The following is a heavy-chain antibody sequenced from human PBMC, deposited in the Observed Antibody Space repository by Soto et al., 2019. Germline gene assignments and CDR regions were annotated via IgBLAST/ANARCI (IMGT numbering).Heavy chain of an antibody. D-gene: IGHD2-15*01. Sequence: SETLSLTCTVSGGSISSYYWSWIRQPPGKGLEWIGYMYYGGRTNYNPSLKSRDTISVDTSKMQVSLKLSSVTAADTAVYFCARGTPSPLIVRSSRGPWFDPWGQGTLVT. V-gene: IGHV4-59*08. CDR2: MYYGGRT. CDR3: ARGTPSPLIVRSSRGPWFDP. J-gene: IGHJ5*02. CDR1: GGSISSYY.